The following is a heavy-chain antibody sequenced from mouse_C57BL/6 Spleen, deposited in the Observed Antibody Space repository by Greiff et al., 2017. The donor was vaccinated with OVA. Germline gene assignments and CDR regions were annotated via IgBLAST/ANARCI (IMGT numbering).Heavy chain of an antibody. D-gene: IGHD1-1*01. CDR3: ARRDYYGSSYACFAY. CDR2: IDPSDSYT. J-gene: IGHJ3*01. CDR1: GYTFTSYW. Sequence: QVQLQQPGAELVMPGASVKLSCKASGYTFTSYWMHWVKQRPGQGLEWIGEIDPSDSYTNYNQKFKGKSTLTVDKSSSTAYMQLSSLTSEDSAVYYCARRDYYGSSYACFAYWGQGALVTVSA. V-gene: IGHV1-69*01.